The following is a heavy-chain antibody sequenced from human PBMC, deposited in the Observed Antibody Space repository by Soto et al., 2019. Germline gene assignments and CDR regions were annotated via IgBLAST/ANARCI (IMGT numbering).Heavy chain of an antibody. V-gene: IGHV3-30-3*01. Sequence: GGSLRLSCAASGFTFSSYAMHWVRQAPGKGLEWVAVISYDGSNKYYADSVKGRFTISRDNSKNTLYLQMNSLRAEDTAVYYCAREQGSYYYDSSGYFSHWGQGTLVTVSS. CDR1: GFTFSSYA. CDR2: ISYDGSNK. D-gene: IGHD3-22*01. CDR3: AREQGSYYYDSSGYFSH. J-gene: IGHJ4*02.